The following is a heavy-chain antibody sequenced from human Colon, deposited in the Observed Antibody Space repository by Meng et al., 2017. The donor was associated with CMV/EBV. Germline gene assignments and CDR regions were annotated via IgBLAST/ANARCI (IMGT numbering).Heavy chain of an antibody. Sequence: GGSLRLSCAASGFTFSSYAMHWVRQAPGKGLVWVSCINSDGSDTRYADSVKGRFTISRDNAKNTLYLQMNSLRLEDTAVYYCARLKSEEEDHWGQGTMVTVSS. D-gene: IGHD3-3*01. J-gene: IGHJ4*02. CDR2: INSDGSDT. CDR1: GFTFSSYA. V-gene: IGHV3-74*01. CDR3: ARLKSEEEDH.